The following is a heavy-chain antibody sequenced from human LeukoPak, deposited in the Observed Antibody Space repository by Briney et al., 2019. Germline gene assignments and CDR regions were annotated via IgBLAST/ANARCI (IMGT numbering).Heavy chain of an antibody. J-gene: IGHJ4*02. CDR2: ISGSGGSS. Sequence: GGSLRLSCAASGFTFSSYAMSWVRQAPGKGLEWVSAISGSGGSSYYADSVKGRFTISRDNSKNTLYLQMNSLRAEDTAVYYCAKVSRSDSSSCLDYWGQGTLVTVSS. CDR3: AKVSRSDSSSCLDY. V-gene: IGHV3-23*01. CDR1: GFTFSSYA. D-gene: IGHD6-13*01.